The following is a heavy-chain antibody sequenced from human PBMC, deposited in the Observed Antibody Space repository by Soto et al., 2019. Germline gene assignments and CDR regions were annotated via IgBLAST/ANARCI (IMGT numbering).Heavy chain of an antibody. CDR3: AKGAKYCSSTSCYVGPNWFDP. D-gene: IGHD2-2*01. V-gene: IGHV3-30*18. J-gene: IGHJ5*02. CDR1: GFTFSSYG. Sequence: GGSLRLSCAASGFTFSSYGMHWVRQAPGKGLEWVAVISYDGSNKYYADSVKGRFTISRDNSKNTLYLQMNSLRAEDTAVYYCAKGAKYCSSTSCYVGPNWFDPWGQGTLVTVSS. CDR2: ISYDGSNK.